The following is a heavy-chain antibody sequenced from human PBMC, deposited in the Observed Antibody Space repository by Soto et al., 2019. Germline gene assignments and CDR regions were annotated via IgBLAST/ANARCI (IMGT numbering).Heavy chain of an antibody. CDR1: GFSFNTSG. CDR2: IAFDGSQE. J-gene: IGHJ6*02. Sequence: QVQLVESGGGVVQPGRALRLSSAASGFSFNTSGMHWVRQAPGKGLEWVAVIAFDGSQEFYGDSVRGRFTISRDNSKNTLFLQMKSLTPEDTAVYYCATKVRVTNYLYYGMDVWGQGTTVTVSS. CDR3: ATKVRVTNYLYYGMDV. V-gene: IGHV3-30*03. D-gene: IGHD2-21*02.